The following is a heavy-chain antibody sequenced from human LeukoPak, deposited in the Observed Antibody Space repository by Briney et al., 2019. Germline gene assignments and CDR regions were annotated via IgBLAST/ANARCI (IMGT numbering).Heavy chain of an antibody. D-gene: IGHD4-17*01. V-gene: IGHV3-73*01. Sequence: GGSLTLSCAASGFAFSASAMHRVRQASGQGLEWVGRIRSKGNNYATTYAVSVKGRFTISRDDSKNMAYLQMNGLKTEDTAVYYCTSDYGDTSSYYHNLDVWGQGTTVIVSS. CDR1: GFAFSASA. CDR2: IRSKGNNYAT. J-gene: IGHJ6*03. CDR3: TSDYGDTSSYYHNLDV.